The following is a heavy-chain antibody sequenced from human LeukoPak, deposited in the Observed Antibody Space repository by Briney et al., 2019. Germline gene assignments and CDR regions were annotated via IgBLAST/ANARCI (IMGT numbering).Heavy chain of an antibody. CDR3: ARALTVTTHYSWFDP. D-gene: IGHD4-17*01. CDR1: GDSVSSNTAA. Sequence: SQTLSLTCAISGDSVSSNTAAWNWIRQSPSRGLERLGRTYYRSKWYNDYAVSVKSRITINPDTSKNQFSLQLNSVTPEDTAVYYCARALTVTTHYSWFDPWGQGTLVTVSS. V-gene: IGHV6-1*01. CDR2: TYYRSKWYN. J-gene: IGHJ5*02.